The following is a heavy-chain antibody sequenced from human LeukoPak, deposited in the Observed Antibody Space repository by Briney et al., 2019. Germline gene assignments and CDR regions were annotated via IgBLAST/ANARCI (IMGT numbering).Heavy chain of an antibody. CDR2: ISSNGGST. V-gene: IGHV3-64*01. CDR3: ARVTVDIVVVPAAAGTFYYYYYMDV. Sequence: GGSLRLSCAASGFTFSSYAMHWVRQAPGKGLEYVSAISSNGGSTYYANSVKGRFTISRDNSKNTLYLQMGSLRAEDMAVYYCARVTVDIVVVPAAAGTFYYYYYMDVWGKGTTVTVSS. CDR1: GFTFSSYA. J-gene: IGHJ6*03. D-gene: IGHD2-2*03.